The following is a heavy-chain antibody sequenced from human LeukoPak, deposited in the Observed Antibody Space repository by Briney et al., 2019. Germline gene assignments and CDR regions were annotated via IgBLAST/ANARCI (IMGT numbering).Heavy chain of an antibody. V-gene: IGHV4-34*01. Sequence: PSETLSLTCAVYGGSFSGYYWSWIRQPPGKGLEWIGEINHSGSTNYNPSLKSRVTISVDTSKNQFSLKLSSVTAADTAVYYCARHLSSPWGQGTLVTVSS. J-gene: IGHJ5*02. CDR1: GGSFSGYY. CDR3: ARHLSSP. CDR2: INHSGST. D-gene: IGHD6-19*01.